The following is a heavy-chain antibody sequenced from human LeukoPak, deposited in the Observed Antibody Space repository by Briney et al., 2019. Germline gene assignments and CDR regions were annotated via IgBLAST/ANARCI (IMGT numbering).Heavy chain of an antibody. Sequence: GASVKVSCKTSGYTFTRYYMHWVRQAPGQGLEWMGGIIPIFGTANYAQKFQGRVTITADESTSTAYMELSSLRSEDTAVYYCASQINMVRGVISWGQGTLVTVSS. CDR3: ASQINMVRGVIS. CDR2: IIPIFGTA. D-gene: IGHD3-10*01. J-gene: IGHJ5*02. V-gene: IGHV1-69*13. CDR1: GYTFTRYY.